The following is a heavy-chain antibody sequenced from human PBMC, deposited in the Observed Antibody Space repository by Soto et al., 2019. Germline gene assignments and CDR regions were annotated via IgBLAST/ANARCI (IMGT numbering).Heavy chain of an antibody. D-gene: IGHD4-17*01. CDR2: IKFDGSFT. CDR1: GFTFSDYW. J-gene: IGHJ6*02. V-gene: IGHV3-74*01. CDR3: ARGLRNYYGVDV. Sequence: EVQLVESGGGLVQPGGSLRLSCVASGFTFSDYWMHWVRQAPGKGLVWASRIKFDGSFTSHADSVKGRFTISRDNARNTVHLQMDSLRAEDTGVYYCARGLRNYYGVDVWGQRTTVTVSS.